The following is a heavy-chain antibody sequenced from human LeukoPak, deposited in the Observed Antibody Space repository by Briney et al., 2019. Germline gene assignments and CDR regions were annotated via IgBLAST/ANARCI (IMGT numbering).Heavy chain of an antibody. CDR2: ISSSGSTI. CDR3: ARDYYYDSSGYSGH. Sequence: GGSLRLSCAASGFTFSDYYMSWIRQAPGKGLEWVSYISSSGSTIYYADSVKGRFTISRDNAKNSLYLQMNSLRAEDTAVYYCARDYYYDSSGYSGHWGQGTLVTVSS. CDR1: GFTFSDYY. J-gene: IGHJ4*02. V-gene: IGHV3-11*04. D-gene: IGHD3-22*01.